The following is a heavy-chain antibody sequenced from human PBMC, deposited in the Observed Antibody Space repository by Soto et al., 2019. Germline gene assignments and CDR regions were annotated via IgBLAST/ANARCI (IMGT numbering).Heavy chain of an antibody. J-gene: IGHJ6*02. D-gene: IGHD3-22*01. Sequence: GGSLRLSCAASGFTFSSYGMDWVRQAPGKGLEWVAVISNDGSNKYYADSVKGRFTISRDNSKNTLYLQMNSLRAEDTAVYFRAKDQYYYDSSGYYYYYYGMDVWGQGTTVTVSS. CDR3: AKDQYYYDSSGYYYYYYGMDV. CDR1: GFTFSSYG. V-gene: IGHV3-30*18. CDR2: ISNDGSNK.